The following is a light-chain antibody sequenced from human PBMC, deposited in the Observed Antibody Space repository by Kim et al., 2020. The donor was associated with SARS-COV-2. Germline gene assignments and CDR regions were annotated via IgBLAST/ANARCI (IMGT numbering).Light chain of an antibody. CDR3: QQYDSAPLT. V-gene: IGKV4-1*01. Sequence: DIVMTQSPDSLAVSLGERATINCKSSQSVLYSSNNKNNLAWYQQKPGQPPKLLIYWASTRESGVPDRFSGSGSGTDFTLTIRSLQAEDVAFYYCQQYDSAPLTFGGGTKVDIK. CDR1: QSVLYSSNNKNN. CDR2: WAS. J-gene: IGKJ4*01.